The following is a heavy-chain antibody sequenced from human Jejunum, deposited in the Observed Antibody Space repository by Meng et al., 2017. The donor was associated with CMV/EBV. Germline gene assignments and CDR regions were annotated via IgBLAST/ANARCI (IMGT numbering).Heavy chain of an antibody. D-gene: IGHD3-3*01. CDR2: IHYSEST. Sequence: VSGVSISSSYGSWDRQSPGKGLEWLGYIHYSESTKYNPSLESRVTMSLDRSRNQFSLRLSSVTAADTAVYFCVRGVSPTEWPLEKWGQGTLVTVSS. V-gene: IGHV4-59*01. J-gene: IGHJ4*02. CDR1: GVSISSSY. CDR3: VRGVSPTEWPLEK.